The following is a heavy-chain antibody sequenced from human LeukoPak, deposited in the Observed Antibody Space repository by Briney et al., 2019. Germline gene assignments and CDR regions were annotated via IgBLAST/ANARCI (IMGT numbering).Heavy chain of an antibody. Sequence: GGPLRLSCAASGFTFSSHPMNWVPQAPGKGLEGVSSISSSSSYIYYADSVKGRFTISRDNAKNSLYLQMNSLRAEDTAVYYCARASQLHPFDYWGQGTLVTVSS. D-gene: IGHD2-2*01. CDR1: GFTFSSHP. V-gene: IGHV3-21*01. CDR2: ISSSSSYI. J-gene: IGHJ4*02. CDR3: ARASQLHPFDY.